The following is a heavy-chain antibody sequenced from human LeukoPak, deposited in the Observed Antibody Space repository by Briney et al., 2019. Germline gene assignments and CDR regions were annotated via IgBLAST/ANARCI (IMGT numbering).Heavy chain of an antibody. CDR1: GFTFRSYA. J-gene: IGHJ4*02. CDR2: ISGSGGIT. D-gene: IGHD1-26*01. Sequence: GGSLRLSCAASGFTFRSYAMRWVRDAPREGLEWVSAISGSGGITYYADSAKRRLTISRDNSKNTLYLQMNSLRTEDTAVYYCARYSGSYHSYDYWGQGTLVTVSS. V-gene: IGHV3-23*01. CDR3: ARYSGSYHSYDY.